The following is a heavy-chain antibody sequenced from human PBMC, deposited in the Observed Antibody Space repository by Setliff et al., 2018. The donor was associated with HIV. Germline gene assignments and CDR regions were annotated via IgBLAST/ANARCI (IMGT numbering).Heavy chain of an antibody. CDR2: FFSTGAA. CDR1: GGSITSDNYS. J-gene: IGHJ5*02. D-gene: IGHD4-17*01. V-gene: IGHV4-39*01. Sequence: SETLSLTCTVSGGSITSDNYSWGWIRQPPGKGLEWIGTFFSTGAAYYNPSLKSRVVISVDTSKNQFSLKLASVTAADTSIYYCARGEDYGDYSNWFGPWGQGILVTVSS. CDR3: ARGEDYGDYSNWFGP.